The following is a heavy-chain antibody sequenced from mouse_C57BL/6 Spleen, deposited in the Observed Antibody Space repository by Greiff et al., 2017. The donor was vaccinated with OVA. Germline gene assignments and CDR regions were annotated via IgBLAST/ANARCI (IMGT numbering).Heavy chain of an antibody. V-gene: IGHV1-64*01. D-gene: IGHD1-1*02. J-gene: IGHJ3*01. Sequence: QVQLQQPGAELVKPGASVKLSCKASGYTFTSYWMHWVKQRPGQGLEWIGMIHPNSGSTNYNEKFKSKATLTVDKSSSTAYMQLSSLTSEDSAVYYCARSGIYGPDWFAYWGQGTLVTVSA. CDR2: IHPNSGST. CDR1: GYTFTSYW. CDR3: ARSGIYGPDWFAY.